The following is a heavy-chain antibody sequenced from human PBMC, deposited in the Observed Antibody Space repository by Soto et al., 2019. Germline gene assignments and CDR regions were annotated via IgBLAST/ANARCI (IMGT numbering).Heavy chain of an antibody. CDR2: IRGSGGRT. D-gene: IGHD1-26*01. CDR3: AALAGSYSNNDVDY. CDR1: GFTFSSYA. J-gene: IGHJ4*02. V-gene: IGHV3-23*01. Sequence: GGSLRLSCAASGFTFSSYAMSWVRQAPGKGLKWVSSIRGSGGRTYYADSVKGRFTISRDNSKNTLYVQMNSLRAEDTAVYYCAALAGSYSNNDVDYWGQGTLVTVS.